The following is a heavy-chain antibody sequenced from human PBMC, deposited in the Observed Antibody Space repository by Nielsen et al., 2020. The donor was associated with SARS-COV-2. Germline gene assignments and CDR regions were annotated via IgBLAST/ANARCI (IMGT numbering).Heavy chain of an antibody. J-gene: IGHJ4*02. CDR2: ISGSGGST. V-gene: IGHV3-23*01. Sequence: EGSLRLSCAASGFTFSSYAMSWVRQAPGKGLEWVSAISGSGGSTYYADSVKGRFTISRDNSKNKLYLQMNSLKAEDTAVYYCAKHPEWELLLGLSRGKYFDYWGQGTLVTVSS. CDR3: AKHPEWELLLGLSRGKYFDY. CDR1: GFTFSSYA. D-gene: IGHD1-26*01.